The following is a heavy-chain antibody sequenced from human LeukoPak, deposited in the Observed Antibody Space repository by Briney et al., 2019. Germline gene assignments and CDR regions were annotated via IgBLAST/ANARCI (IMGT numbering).Heavy chain of an antibody. CDR1: GYXFTSYA. CDR3: ARGGHYYDFDY. J-gene: IGHJ4*02. V-gene: IGHV1-18*01. Sequence: ASVKVSCKASGYXFTSYAISWVRQAPGQGLEWMGWISTYNGNTKYPQTLQGRVTMTTHTSTSTAYMELGSLRADDTAVYFCARGGHYYDFDYWGQGTLVTVSS. D-gene: IGHD3-3*01. CDR2: ISTYNGNT.